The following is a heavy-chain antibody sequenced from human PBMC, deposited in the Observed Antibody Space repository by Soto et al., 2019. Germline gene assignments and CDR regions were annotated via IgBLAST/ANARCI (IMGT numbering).Heavy chain of an antibody. CDR1: GGTLSGYA. CDR2: IIPIFGTA. Sequence: SVKVCCNASGGTLSGYAISWVRQAPGQGLEWMGGIIPIFGTANYAQKFQGRVTITADESTSTAYMELSSLRSEDTAVYYCAGGWRAPLYGMDGWGQGTTVTVSS. CDR3: AGGWRAPLYGMDG. V-gene: IGHV1-69*13. D-gene: IGHD3-3*01. J-gene: IGHJ6*02.